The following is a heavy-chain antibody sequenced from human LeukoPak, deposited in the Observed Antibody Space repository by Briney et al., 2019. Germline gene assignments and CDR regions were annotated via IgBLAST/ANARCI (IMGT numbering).Heavy chain of an antibody. CDR2: IYYSGST. CDR3: ARLGSGYYYYYYYMDV. J-gene: IGHJ6*03. CDR1: GGSISTGGYY. D-gene: IGHD3-3*01. V-gene: IGHV4-61*08. Sequence: SETLSLTCTVSGGSISTGGYYWSWVRQHPGKGLEWIGYIYYSGSTNYNPSLKSRVTISVDTSKNQFSLKLSSVTAADTAVYYCARLGSGYYYYYYYMDVWGKGTTVTVSS.